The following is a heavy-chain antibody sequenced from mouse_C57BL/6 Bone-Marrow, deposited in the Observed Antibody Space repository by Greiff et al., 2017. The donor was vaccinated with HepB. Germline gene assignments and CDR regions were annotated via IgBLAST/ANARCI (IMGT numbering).Heavy chain of an antibody. CDR3: TALTEPSFAY. D-gene: IGHD4-1*01. Sequence: VQLQQSGAELVRPGASVKLSCTASGFNINDYYMHWVKQRPEQGLEWIGWINPENGDTEYASKFQGKATITADTSSNTAYLQLSSLTSEDTAVDYCTALTEPSFAYWGQGTLVTVSA. V-gene: IGHV14-4*01. CDR2: INPENGDT. J-gene: IGHJ3*01. CDR1: GFNINDYY.